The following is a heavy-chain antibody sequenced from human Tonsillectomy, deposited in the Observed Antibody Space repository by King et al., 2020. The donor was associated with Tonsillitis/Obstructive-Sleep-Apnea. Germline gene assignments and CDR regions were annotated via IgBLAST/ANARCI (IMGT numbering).Heavy chain of an antibody. CDR2: ISYDGSNK. V-gene: IGHV3-30*04. D-gene: IGHD3-3*01. J-gene: IGHJ6*03. CDR1: GLTFSSYA. Sequence: VQLVESGGGVVQPGRSLRLSCAASGLTFSSYAMHWVRQAPGKGLEWVAVISYDGSNKYYADSVKGRFTISRDNSKTTLYLQMNSLRAEDTAVYYCASETMGEYYDFWSGPKSGYMVVWGKGTTVTVSS. CDR3: ASETMGEYYDFWSGPKSGYMVV.